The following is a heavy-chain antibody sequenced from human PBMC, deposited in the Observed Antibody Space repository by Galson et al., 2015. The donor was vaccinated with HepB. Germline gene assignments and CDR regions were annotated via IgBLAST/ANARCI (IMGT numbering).Heavy chain of an antibody. V-gene: IGHV4-34*01. J-gene: IGHJ5*02. CDR2: INHSGST. CDR1: GGSFSGYY. CDR3: ARLSGWTTRNWFDP. Sequence: LSLTCAVYGGSFSGYYWSWIRQPPGKGLEWIGEINHSGSTNYNPSLKSRVTISVDTSKNQFSLKLSSVTAADTAVYYCARLSGWTTRNWFDPWGQGTLVTVSS. D-gene: IGHD6-19*01.